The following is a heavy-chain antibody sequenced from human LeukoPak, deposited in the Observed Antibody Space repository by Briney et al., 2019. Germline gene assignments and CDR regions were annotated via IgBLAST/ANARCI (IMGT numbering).Heavy chain of an antibody. Sequence: ASVKVSCKASGYTFTYRYLHWVRQAPGQALEWMGWITPFNGNTNYAQKFQDRVTITRDRSMSTAYMELSSLRSEDTAMYYCANSYYYDSSGPNDAFDIWGQGTMVTVSS. CDR2: ITPFNGNT. V-gene: IGHV1-45*02. D-gene: IGHD3-22*01. CDR3: ANSYYYDSSGPNDAFDI. J-gene: IGHJ3*02. CDR1: GYTFTYRY.